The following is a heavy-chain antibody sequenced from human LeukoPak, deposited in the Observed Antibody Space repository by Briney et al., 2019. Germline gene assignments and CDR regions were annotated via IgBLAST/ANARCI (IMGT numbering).Heavy chain of an antibody. V-gene: IGHV3-74*01. D-gene: IGHD5-18*01. CDR1: GFTFSRYW. CDR3: AREDRFGYNYAYGLDV. Sequence: GGSLRLSCAASGFTFSRYWMHWVRQAPGKGLVWVSRIDSDGSDTTYADSVKGRFTISRDSAKSTLYPQMSSLRAEDTAVYYCAREDRFGYNYAYGLDVWGPGTTVTVS. CDR2: IDSDGSDT. J-gene: IGHJ6*02.